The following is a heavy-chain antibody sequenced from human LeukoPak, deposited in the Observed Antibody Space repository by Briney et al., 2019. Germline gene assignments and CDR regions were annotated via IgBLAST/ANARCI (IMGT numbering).Heavy chain of an antibody. CDR3: ARDTFPIAAAGMGAFLGPYFDY. CDR2: IYHSGST. CDR1: GYSISSGYY. J-gene: IGHJ4*02. V-gene: IGHV4-38-2*02. Sequence: SETLSLTCTVSGYSISSGYYWGWIRQPPGKGLEWIGSIYHSGSTFYNPSLKSRVTISVDTSKNQFSLKLSSVTAADTAVYYCARDTFPIAAAGMGAFLGPYFDYWGQGTLVTVSS. D-gene: IGHD6-13*01.